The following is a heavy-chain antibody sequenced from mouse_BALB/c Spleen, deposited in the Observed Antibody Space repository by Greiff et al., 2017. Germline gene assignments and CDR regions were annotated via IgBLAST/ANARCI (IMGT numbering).Heavy chain of an antibody. Sequence: VHLVESGAELARPGASVKLSCKASGYTFTGYWMQWVKQRPGQGLEWIGAIYPGDGDTRYTQKFKGKATLTADKSSSTAYMQLSSLASEDSAVYYCARWEWLLGYYAMDYWGQGTSVTVSS. J-gene: IGHJ4*01. CDR2: IYPGDGDT. CDR3: ARWEWLLGYYAMDY. D-gene: IGHD2-3*01. CDR1: GYTFTGYW. V-gene: IGHV1-87*01.